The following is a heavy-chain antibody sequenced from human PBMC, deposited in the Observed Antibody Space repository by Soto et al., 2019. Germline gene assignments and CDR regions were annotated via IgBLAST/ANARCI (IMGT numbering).Heavy chain of an antibody. CDR3: ARGHRYYVDYVWVHY. V-gene: IGHV3-7*01. Sequence: EVQLVESGGGLVQPGGSLRLSCAASGFTFSDYWMSWVRQAPGMGLEWVANIKQDGGEKYYVDSVKGRFTISRDNARKSLYLQMNSLRAEDTAVYYCARGHRYYVDYVWVHYWGQGTLVTVAS. D-gene: IGHD3-10*02. CDR1: GFTFSDYW. CDR2: IKQDGGEK. J-gene: IGHJ1*01.